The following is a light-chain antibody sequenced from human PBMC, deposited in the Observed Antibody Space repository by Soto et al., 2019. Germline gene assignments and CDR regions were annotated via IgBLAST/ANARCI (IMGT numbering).Light chain of an antibody. Sequence: EIVLTQSPAPLSLSPGERATLSCRASQSVSSSYLAWYQQKPGQAPRLLIYGASSRATGIPDRFSGSGSGTDFTLTISRLEPEDFALYYCQQYSSLPETFGQGTKVDI. CDR1: QSVSSSY. CDR2: GAS. V-gene: IGKV3-20*01. J-gene: IGKJ1*01. CDR3: QQYSSLPET.